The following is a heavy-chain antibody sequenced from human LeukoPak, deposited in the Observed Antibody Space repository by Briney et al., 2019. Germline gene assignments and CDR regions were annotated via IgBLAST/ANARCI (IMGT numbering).Heavy chain of an antibody. J-gene: IGHJ4*02. Sequence: PSETLSLTCAVYGGSFSGYYWSWIRQPPGKGLEWIGEINHSGSTNYNPSLKSRVTISVDTSKNQFSLKLSSVTAADTAVYYCARARPGYCSSTSCYIKRRSFDYWGQGTLVTVSS. CDR3: ARARPGYCSSTSCYIKRRSFDY. CDR2: INHSGST. CDR1: GGSFSGYY. V-gene: IGHV4-34*01. D-gene: IGHD2-2*02.